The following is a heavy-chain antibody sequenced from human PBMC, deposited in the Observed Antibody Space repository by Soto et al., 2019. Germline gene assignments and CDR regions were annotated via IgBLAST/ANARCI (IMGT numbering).Heavy chain of an antibody. D-gene: IGHD1-26*01. J-gene: IGHJ4*02. Sequence: ETLSLTCAFSGYSINSGYYWGWIRQPPGKGLEWIGSIYHSGSTYYNPSLKSRVTISVDTSKNQFSLKLSSVTAADTAVYYCARGGYSGTYYGEAFDYWGQGTLVTVS. V-gene: IGHV4-38-2*01. CDR1: GYSINSGYY. CDR3: ARGGYSGTYYGEAFDY. CDR2: IYHSGST.